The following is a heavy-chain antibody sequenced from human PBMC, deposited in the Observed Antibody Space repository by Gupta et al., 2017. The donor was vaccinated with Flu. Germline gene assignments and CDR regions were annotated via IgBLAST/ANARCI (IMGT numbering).Heavy chain of an antibody. D-gene: IGHD5-12*01. Sequence: QVQLQESGPGLVKPSETLFLTCTVSGGSLSNYHWSWIRQPPGKGLEWIAYFQYTGSTTYSPSLESRVTISVDASENQFSLKLTSMTAADTAVYYCARSESGNDSGDYWGQGALVTVSS. J-gene: IGHJ4*02. CDR3: ARSESGNDSGDY. CDR2: FQYTGST. V-gene: IGHV4-59*08. CDR1: GGSLSNYH.